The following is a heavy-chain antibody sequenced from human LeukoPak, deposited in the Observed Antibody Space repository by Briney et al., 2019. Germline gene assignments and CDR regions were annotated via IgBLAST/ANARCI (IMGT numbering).Heavy chain of an antibody. V-gene: IGHV3-7*01. J-gene: IGHJ4*02. CDR1: GGSISSSSYY. CDR2: IKQDGSEK. Sequence: ETLSLTCTVSGGSISSSSYYWGWVRQAPGKGLEWVANIKQDGSEKYYVDSVKGRFTISRDNAKNSLYLQMNSLRAEDTAVYYCARVKASIEYGYGAIPHGMFDYWGQGTLVTVSS. D-gene: IGHD4-17*01. CDR3: ARVKASIEYGYGAIPHGMFDY.